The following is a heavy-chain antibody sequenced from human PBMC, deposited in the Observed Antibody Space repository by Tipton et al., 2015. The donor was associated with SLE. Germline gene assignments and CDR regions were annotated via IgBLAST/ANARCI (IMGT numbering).Heavy chain of an antibody. CDR3: AKRTYDISGYSPIVGY. J-gene: IGHJ4*02. CDR1: GFTFSTYA. D-gene: IGHD3-22*01. Sequence: SLRLSCAASGFTFSTYAMTWVRQAPGKGLEWVSLVSGSGANTYYADSVKGRFTISGDNSKNTLYLQMNSLRAEDTAVYYCAKRTYDISGYSPIVGYWGQGILVSASS. CDR2: VSGSGANT. V-gene: IGHV3-23*01.